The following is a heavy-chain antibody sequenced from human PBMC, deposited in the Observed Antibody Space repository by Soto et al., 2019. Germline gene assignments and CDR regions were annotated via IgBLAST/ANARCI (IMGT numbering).Heavy chain of an antibody. CDR2: IYYSGST. J-gene: IGHJ4*01. CDR3: ARHPSGSYDQIDY. D-gene: IGHD1-26*01. Sequence: SETLSLTCTVSGDSFSSYYWSWIRQPPGKGLEWIGYIYYSGSTNYSPSLKSRVAISVDTSRNQFSLKLSSVTAADTAVYYCARHPSGSYDQIDYWGQGTLVTVSS. V-gene: IGHV4-59*08. CDR1: GDSFSSYY.